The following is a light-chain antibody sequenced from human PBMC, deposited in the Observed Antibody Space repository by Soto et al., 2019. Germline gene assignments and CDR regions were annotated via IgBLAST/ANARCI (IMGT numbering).Light chain of an antibody. CDR1: SSNIGAGYD. V-gene: IGLV1-40*01. J-gene: IGLJ3*02. CDR3: QSYDSSLSAPV. CDR2: GDS. Sequence: QSVLTQPPSVSGAPGQWVTISCTGSSSNIGAGYDVHWYQQLPGTAPKLLIYGDSNRPSGVPDRFSGSKSGTSASLAIAGLQAEDEADYYCQSYDSSLSAPVFGGGTQLTVL.